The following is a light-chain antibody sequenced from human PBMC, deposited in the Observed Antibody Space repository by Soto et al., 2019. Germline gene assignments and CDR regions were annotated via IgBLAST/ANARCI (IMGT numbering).Light chain of an antibody. CDR1: QSVSSY. CDR3: QQRGA. CDR2: DAS. J-gene: IGKJ4*01. Sequence: EIVLTQSPATLSLSPGERATLSCRASQSVSSYLAWYQQKPGQAPRLLIYDASNRATGIPARFSGSGSGTDFTLTISSLEPEDFAVYYCQQRGALGGGTKVDIK. V-gene: IGKV3-11*01.